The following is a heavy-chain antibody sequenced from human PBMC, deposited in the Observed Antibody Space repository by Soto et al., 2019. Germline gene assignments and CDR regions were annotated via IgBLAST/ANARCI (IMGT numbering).Heavy chain of an antibody. V-gene: IGHV1-69*13. D-gene: IGHD3-22*01. CDR1: GGTFSSYA. CDR3: ARDLYYDSSGYYDYFDY. CDR2: IIPIFGTA. Sequence: GXSVKVSCKASGGTFSSYAISWVRQAPGQGLEWMGGIIPIFGTANYAQKFQGRVTITADESTSTAYMELSSLRSEDTAVYYCARDLYYDSSGYYDYFDYWGQGTLVTVSS. J-gene: IGHJ4*02.